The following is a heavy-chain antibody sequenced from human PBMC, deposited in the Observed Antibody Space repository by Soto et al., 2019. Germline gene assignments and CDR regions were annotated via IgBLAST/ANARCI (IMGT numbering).Heavy chain of an antibody. V-gene: IGHV1-69*13. CDR1: GGTFSSYA. D-gene: IGHD6-19*01. CDR2: IIPIFGTA. CDR3: ARDIAVAGTWGNFDY. J-gene: IGHJ4*02. Sequence: ASVKVSCTASGGTFSSYAISWVRQAPGQGLEWMGGIIPIFGTANYAQKFQGRVTITADESTSTAYMELSSLRSEDTAVYYCARDIAVAGTWGNFDYWGQGTLVTVSS.